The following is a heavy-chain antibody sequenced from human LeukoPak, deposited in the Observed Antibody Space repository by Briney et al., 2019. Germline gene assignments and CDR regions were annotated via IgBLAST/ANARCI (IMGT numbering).Heavy chain of an antibody. Sequence: PGGSLRLSCAASGFTFSSYWMSWVRQAPGKGLEWVANVKHDGNEKYYVDSVKGRFTISRDNAKNSLYLQMNSLRAEDTAVYYCATDRAVVVVAASRWFDPWGQGTLVTVSS. D-gene: IGHD2-15*01. CDR2: VKHDGNEK. CDR3: ATDRAVVVVAASRWFDP. V-gene: IGHV3-7*01. CDR1: GFTFSSYW. J-gene: IGHJ5*02.